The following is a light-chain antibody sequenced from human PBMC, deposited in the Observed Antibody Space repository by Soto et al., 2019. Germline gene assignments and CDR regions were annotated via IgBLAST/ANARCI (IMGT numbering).Light chain of an antibody. V-gene: IGKV1-27*01. CDR1: QGISNS. J-gene: IGKJ3*01. Sequence: DIQMTQSPSSLSASVGDRVTITCRASQGISNSLAWYQQKPGKVPKLLIYAASTLQSGVPSRFSGSGSGTDFTLTISSLQPEDVATYYWQKYYAALITFGPGTRVDIK. CDR3: QKYYAALIT. CDR2: AAS.